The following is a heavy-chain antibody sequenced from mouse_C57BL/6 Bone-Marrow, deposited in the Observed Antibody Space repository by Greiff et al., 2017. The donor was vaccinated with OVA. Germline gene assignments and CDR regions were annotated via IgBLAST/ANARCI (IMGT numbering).Heavy chain of an antibody. J-gene: IGHJ4*01. D-gene: IGHD2-2*01. Sequence: EVQLQQSGPELVKPGASVKMSCKASGYTFTDYNMHWMKQSHGKSLEWIGYINPNNGGTSYNQKFKGKATLTVNKSSSTAYMELRSLTSEDSAVYYCARDGYDGYYAMDYWGQGTSVTVSS. V-gene: IGHV1-22*01. CDR1: GYTFTDYN. CDR3: ARDGYDGYYAMDY. CDR2: INPNNGGT.